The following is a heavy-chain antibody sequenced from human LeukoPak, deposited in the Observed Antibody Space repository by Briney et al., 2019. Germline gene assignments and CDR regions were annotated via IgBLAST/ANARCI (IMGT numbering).Heavy chain of an antibody. J-gene: IGHJ6*03. D-gene: IGHD3-3*01. CDR2: VNKDGSQK. V-gene: IGHV3-7*01. CDR3: ARDTGSYYDFWSGYTYYMDV. Sequence: PGGSLRLSCAASGFTFRSYWMSWVRQAPGKGLEWVAKVNKDGSQKYYVDSVKGRFTISRDNAKNSLFLQMNSLRAEDTAVYYCARDTGSYYDFWSGYTYYMDVWGKGTTVTVSS. CDR1: GFTFRSYW.